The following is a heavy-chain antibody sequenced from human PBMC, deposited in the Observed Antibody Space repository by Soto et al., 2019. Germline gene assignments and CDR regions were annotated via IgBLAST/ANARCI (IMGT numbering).Heavy chain of an antibody. CDR3: ARGDDCSSTSCRSRTYYYYGMDV. CDR1: GFTFSSYA. V-gene: IGHV3-30-3*01. J-gene: IGHJ6*02. Sequence: QVQLVESGGGVVQPGRSLRLSCAASGFTFSSYAMHWVRQAPGKGLEWVAVISYDGSNKYYADSVKGRFTISRDNSKNTLYLQMNSLRAEDTAVYYCARGDDCSSTSCRSRTYYYYGMDVWGQGTTVTVSS. D-gene: IGHD2-2*01. CDR2: ISYDGSNK.